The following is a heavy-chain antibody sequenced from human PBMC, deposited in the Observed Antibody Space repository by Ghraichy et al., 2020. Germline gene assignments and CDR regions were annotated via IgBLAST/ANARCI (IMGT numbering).Heavy chain of an antibody. D-gene: IGHD5-18*01. J-gene: IGHJ4*02. CDR2: INQSGIT. CDR1: GESLSGYY. V-gene: IGHV4-34*01. Sequence: SETLSLTCAIYGESLSGYYWSWIRQSPGNGLDWIGDINQSGITKYNPSLKSRVTISIDTSKKQFSLTLTSVTAADTAVYYCARDRREMVRNFDYWSLGSLVTVSS. CDR3: ARDRREMVRNFDY.